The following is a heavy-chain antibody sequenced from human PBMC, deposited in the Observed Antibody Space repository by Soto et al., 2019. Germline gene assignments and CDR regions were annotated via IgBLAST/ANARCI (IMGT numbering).Heavy chain of an antibody. D-gene: IGHD2-15*01. J-gene: IGHJ5*02. CDR3: AKDYGYCSGGSFYSSGWFDP. CDR1: GFTFSSYG. V-gene: IGHV3-30*18. Sequence: QVQLVESGGGVVQPGRSLRLSCAASGFTFSSYGMHWVRQAPGKGLEWVAVISYDGSNKYYADSVKGRFTISRDNSKNTLYLQMNSLRAEDTAVYYCAKDYGYCSGGSFYSSGWFDPWGQGTLVTVSS. CDR2: ISYDGSNK.